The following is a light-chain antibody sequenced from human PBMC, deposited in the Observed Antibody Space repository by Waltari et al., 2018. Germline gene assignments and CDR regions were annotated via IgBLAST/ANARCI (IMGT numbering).Light chain of an antibody. Sequence: QSVLTQPPSASATPGHRVIISCSGSDSNIGDNVVNWYQQLPGTAPKLHIYRNDLRPSGGPDRFSASKSGTSASLAISGLQSEDEADYYCATWDDGLGGVWVFGGGTKVTVL. CDR3: ATWDDGLGGVWV. J-gene: IGLJ3*02. CDR1: DSNIGDNV. CDR2: RND. V-gene: IGLV1-44*01.